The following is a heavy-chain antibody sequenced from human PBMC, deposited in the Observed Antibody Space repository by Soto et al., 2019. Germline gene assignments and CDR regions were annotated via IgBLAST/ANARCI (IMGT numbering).Heavy chain of an antibody. Sequence: GGPLRLSCAGSGFIFKNYALKWVRQAPGKGLEWVASITRDGYNKYYADSVKGRFTISRDNSRDTLSLQMTALTIEDSSVYYCTKSSGGSSSVGMDYWGQGTRVTVSS. D-gene: IGHD6-6*01. CDR1: GFIFKNYA. CDR3: TKSSGGSSSVGMDY. J-gene: IGHJ4*02. CDR2: ITRDGYNK. V-gene: IGHV3-30*04.